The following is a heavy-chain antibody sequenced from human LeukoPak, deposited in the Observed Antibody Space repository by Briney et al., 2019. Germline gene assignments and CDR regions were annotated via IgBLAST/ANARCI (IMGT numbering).Heavy chain of an antibody. D-gene: IGHD3-9*01. CDR3: ARDGNDILTGYYKAPLYY. V-gene: IGHV1-69*01. Sequence: SVKVSCKASGGTFSSDAISWVRQAPGQGLEWMGWIIPIFGTANYAQKFQGRVTITADESTSTAYMELSSLRSEDTAVYYCARDGNDILTGYYKAPLYYWGQGTLVTVSS. J-gene: IGHJ4*02. CDR2: IIPIFGTA. CDR1: GGTFSSDA.